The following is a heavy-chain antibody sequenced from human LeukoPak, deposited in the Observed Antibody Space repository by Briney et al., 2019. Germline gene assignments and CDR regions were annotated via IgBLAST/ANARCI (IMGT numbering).Heavy chain of an antibody. D-gene: IGHD3-22*01. J-gene: IGHJ3*02. V-gene: IGHV4-61*02. CDR2: ISSSGST. CDR1: GDSISSGDYY. Sequence: SETLSLTCTVSGDSISSGDYYWSWIRQPAGKGLEWIGRISSSGSTNYNPSLKSRVTISVDTSKNQFPLKVSSVPAADTAVYFCARGPYSYDSSGAFDIWGQGTMVTVSS. CDR3: ARGPYSYDSSGAFDI.